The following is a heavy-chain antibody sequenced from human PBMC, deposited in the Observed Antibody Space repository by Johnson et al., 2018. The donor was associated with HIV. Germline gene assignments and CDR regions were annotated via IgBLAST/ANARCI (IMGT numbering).Heavy chain of an antibody. D-gene: IGHD4-23*01. CDR1: GFTFTTYA. J-gene: IGHJ3*02. Sequence: QVQLVESGGGVVQPGRSLRLSCTASGFTFTTYAIHWVRQAPGKGLEWVAAISGSGGSTYYADSVKGRFTISRDNSKNRLYLQMNSLRAEDTAVYYCARDPTTVVAFDAFDIWGQWTMVTVSS. CDR2: ISGSGGST. V-gene: IGHV3-30*04. CDR3: ARDPTTVVAFDAFDI.